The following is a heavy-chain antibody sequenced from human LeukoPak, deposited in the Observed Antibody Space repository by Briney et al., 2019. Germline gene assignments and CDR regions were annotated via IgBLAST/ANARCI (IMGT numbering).Heavy chain of an antibody. CDR2: IYYSGST. CDR1: GGSISSYY. V-gene: IGHV4-59*01. CDR3: ARGSTVTYYYMDV. D-gene: IGHD4-17*01. Sequence: TPSETLSLTCTVSGGSISSYYWSWLRQPPGKGLEWLGYIYYSGSTNYNPSLKSRVTISVDTSKNQFSLKLSSVTAADTAVYYCARGSTVTYYYMDVWGKGTTVTVSS. J-gene: IGHJ6*03.